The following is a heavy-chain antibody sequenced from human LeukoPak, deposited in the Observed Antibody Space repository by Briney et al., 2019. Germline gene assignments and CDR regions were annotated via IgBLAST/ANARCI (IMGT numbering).Heavy chain of an antibody. CDR1: GLTLSNYG. J-gene: IGHJ4*02. D-gene: IGHD3-10*01. Sequence: GGSLRLSCAVSGLTLSNYGMSWVRQAPGKGLEWVAGVSDSGGSTKYADSVKGRFTISRDNPKNTLSLQMSSLRAEDTAVYFCAKRGVVIRVFLVGFHKEAYYFDSWGQGALVTVSS. CDR2: VSDSGGST. CDR3: AKRGVVIRVFLVGFHKEAYYFDS. V-gene: IGHV3-23*01.